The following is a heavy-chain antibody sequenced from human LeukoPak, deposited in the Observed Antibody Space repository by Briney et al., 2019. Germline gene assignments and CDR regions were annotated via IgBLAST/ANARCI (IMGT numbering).Heavy chain of an antibody. CDR2: ISAYNGNT. D-gene: IGHD6-19*01. V-gene: IGHV1-18*01. CDR3: ARTSLIAVAGTRAFDI. Sequence: ASVKVSCKASGYTFTSYGISWVRQAPGQGLEWMGWISAYNGNTNYAQKLQGRVTMTTDTSKSTAYMELRSLRSDDTAVYYCARTSLIAVAGTRAFDIWGQGTMVTVSS. CDR1: GYTFTSYG. J-gene: IGHJ3*02.